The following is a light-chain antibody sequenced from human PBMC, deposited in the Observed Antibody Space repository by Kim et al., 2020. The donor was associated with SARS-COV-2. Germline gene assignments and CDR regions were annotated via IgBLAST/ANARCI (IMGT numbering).Light chain of an antibody. Sequence: SYELTQPPSVSVSPGQTASITCSGDKLGDKYASWYQQKPGQSPVVVIYQDRKRPSGIPERFSGSNSGNTATLTISGTQAMDEADYYCQAWDSNRVIFGGGTQLTVL. V-gene: IGLV3-1*01. CDR2: QDR. CDR1: KLGDKY. J-gene: IGLJ2*01. CDR3: QAWDSNRVI.